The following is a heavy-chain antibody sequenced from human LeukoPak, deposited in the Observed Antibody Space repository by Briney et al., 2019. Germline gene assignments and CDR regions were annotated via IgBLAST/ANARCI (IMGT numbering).Heavy chain of an antibody. CDR3: ARDHETLRFCTGGRCYYYYYMDV. J-gene: IGHJ6*03. CDR1: GLTVSSNC. Sequence: GGSLRLSCAASGLTVSSNCMSWVRQAPGRGLEWVSIIYSGSSTYYADSVKGRFTISRDSSQNTVYLQMNSLRREDTAVYYCARDHETLRFCTGGRCYYYYYMDVWGKGTTVTVSS. CDR2: IYSGSST. D-gene: IGHD2-8*02. V-gene: IGHV3-53*01.